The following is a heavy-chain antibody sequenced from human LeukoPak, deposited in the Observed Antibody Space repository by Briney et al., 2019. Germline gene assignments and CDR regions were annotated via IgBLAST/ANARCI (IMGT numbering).Heavy chain of an antibody. D-gene: IGHD6-19*01. Sequence: GRSLRLSCAASGFTVSSNYMSWVRQAPGKGLEWVSVIYSGGSTYYADSVKGRFTISRDNSKNTLYLQMNSLRAEDTAVYYCARTPGIAVADSGYFDYWGQGTLVTVSS. CDR3: ARTPGIAVADSGYFDY. V-gene: IGHV3-53*01. CDR2: IYSGGST. J-gene: IGHJ4*02. CDR1: GFTVSSNY.